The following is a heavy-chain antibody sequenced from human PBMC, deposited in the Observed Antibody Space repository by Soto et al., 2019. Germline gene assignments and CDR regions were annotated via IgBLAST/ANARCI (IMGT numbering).Heavy chain of an antibody. V-gene: IGHV4-34*01. D-gene: IGHD3-16*01. CDR1: GGSFSGYY. CDR3: ALCSDYYYYGMDV. CDR2: INHSGST. Sequence: PSETLSLTCAVYGGSFSGYYWSWIRQPPGKGLEWIGEINHSGSTNYNPSLKSRVTISVDTSKNQFSLKLSSVTAADTAVYYCALCSDYYYYGMDVWGQGTTVTVSS. J-gene: IGHJ6*02.